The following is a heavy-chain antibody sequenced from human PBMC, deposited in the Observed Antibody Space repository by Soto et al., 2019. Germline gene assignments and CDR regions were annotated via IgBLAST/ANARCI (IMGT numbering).Heavy chain of an antibody. CDR1: GFTFSSYA. J-gene: IGHJ4*02. CDR3: ARDWWELRAFDY. CDR2: ISYDGSNK. Sequence: QVQLVESGGGVVQPGRSLRLSCAASGFTFSSYAMHWVRQAPGKGLEWVAVISYDGSNKYYADSVKGRFTISRDNSKNTLYLQMNSLRAEDTAVYYCARDWWELRAFDYWGQGTLVTVSS. V-gene: IGHV3-30-3*01. D-gene: IGHD1-26*01.